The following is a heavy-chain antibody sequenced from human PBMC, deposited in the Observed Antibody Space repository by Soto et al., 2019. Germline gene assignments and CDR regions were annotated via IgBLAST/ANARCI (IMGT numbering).Heavy chain of an antibody. J-gene: IGHJ4*02. CDR1: GFTFSNAW. CDR3: TRRSRGATVNS. D-gene: IGHD1-26*01. CDR2: IKSQSGGGTA. Sequence: PGGSLRLSCAASGFTFSNAWMHWVRQAPGKGLEWVGRIKSQSGGGTADYAAPVKGRFTVFRDDSKDTLFLQMNNLKTEDTAVNYCTRRSRGATVNSWGQGTLVTVSS. V-gene: IGHV3-15*07.